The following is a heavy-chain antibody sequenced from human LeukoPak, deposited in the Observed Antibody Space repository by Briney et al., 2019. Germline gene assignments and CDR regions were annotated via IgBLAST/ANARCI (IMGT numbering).Heavy chain of an antibody. Sequence: PGGSLRLSCVASGFTFSSYGMHWVRQAPGKGLEWVTFIRYDGSNKYYADSVKGRFTISRDNSKNTLYLQMNSLRAEDTAVYYCAKDRRGSGWYVVNWGQGTLVTVSS. D-gene: IGHD6-19*01. CDR1: GFTFSSYG. V-gene: IGHV3-30*02. CDR3: AKDRRGSGWYVVN. CDR2: IRYDGSNK. J-gene: IGHJ4*02.